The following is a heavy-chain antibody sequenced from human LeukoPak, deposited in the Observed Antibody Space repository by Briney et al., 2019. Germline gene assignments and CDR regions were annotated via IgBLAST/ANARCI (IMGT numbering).Heavy chain of an antibody. Sequence: GGSLRLSCAASGFTFSSYAMSWVRQAPGKGLQWVSGISGSGASTYYGDSVKGRFIISRDNSKNTLYLQIDSLRAEDTAVYYCAKGASSGWLLYWFDPWGQGTLVTVSS. CDR3: AKGASSGWLLYWFDP. CDR2: ISGSGAST. CDR1: GFTFSSYA. D-gene: IGHD6-19*01. J-gene: IGHJ5*02. V-gene: IGHV3-23*01.